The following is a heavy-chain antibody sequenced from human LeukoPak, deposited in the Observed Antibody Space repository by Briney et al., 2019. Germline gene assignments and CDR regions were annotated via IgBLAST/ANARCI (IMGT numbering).Heavy chain of an antibody. CDR1: GYTFTSYG. Sequence: ASVKVSCKASGYTFTSYGISWVRQAPGQGLESMGWISAYNGNTNYAQKLQGRVTMTTDTSTSTAYMELRSLRSDDTAVYYCARDPDYGDYALPWGQGTLVTVSS. CDR2: ISAYNGNT. J-gene: IGHJ4*02. D-gene: IGHD4-17*01. CDR3: ARDPDYGDYALP. V-gene: IGHV1-18*01.